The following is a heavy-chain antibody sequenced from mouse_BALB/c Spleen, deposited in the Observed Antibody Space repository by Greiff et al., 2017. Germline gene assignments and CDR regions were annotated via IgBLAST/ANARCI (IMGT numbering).Heavy chain of an antibody. D-gene: IGHD2-3*01. CDR1: GYTFTSYW. Sequence: QVQLQQPGAELVKPGASVKLSCKASGYTFTSYWMHWVKQRPGQGLEWIGEINPSNGRTNYNEKFKSKATLTVDKSSSTAYMQLSSLTSEDSAVYYCARDGGNGYYDYWGQGTTLTVSS. V-gene: IGHV1S81*02. CDR3: ARDGGNGYYDY. CDR2: INPSNGRT. J-gene: IGHJ2*01.